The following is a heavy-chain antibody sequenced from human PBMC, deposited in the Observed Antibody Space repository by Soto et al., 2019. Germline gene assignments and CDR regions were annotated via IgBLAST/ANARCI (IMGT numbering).Heavy chain of an antibody. V-gene: IGHV4-31*03. CDR3: ARAYYGDYGEHFDY. CDR2: IYYSGST. CDR1: GGSISSGGYY. D-gene: IGHD4-17*01. J-gene: IGHJ4*02. Sequence: PSETLSLTCTVSGGSISSGGYYWSWIRQHPGKGLEWIGYIYYSGSTYYNPSLKSRVTISVDTSKNQFSLKLSSVTAADTAVYYCARAYYGDYGEHFDYWGQGTLVTVSS.